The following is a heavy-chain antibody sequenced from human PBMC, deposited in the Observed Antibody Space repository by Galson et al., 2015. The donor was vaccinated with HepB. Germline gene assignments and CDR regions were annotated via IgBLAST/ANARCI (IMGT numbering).Heavy chain of an antibody. CDR3: AKDLGSYGSGGSFYYFYGMDV. V-gene: IGHV3-23*01. D-gene: IGHD3-10*01. CDR1: TSSFKSYA. Sequence: SLRLSCADSTSSFKSYAMSWVRQAPGKGLEWVPLISISGGPTFYADSVKGRFTISRDNSKNTLYLQMNNLGGEDTAVYYCAKDLGSYGSGGSFYYFYGMDVWGQGTTVTVSS. J-gene: IGHJ6*02. CDR2: ISISGGPT.